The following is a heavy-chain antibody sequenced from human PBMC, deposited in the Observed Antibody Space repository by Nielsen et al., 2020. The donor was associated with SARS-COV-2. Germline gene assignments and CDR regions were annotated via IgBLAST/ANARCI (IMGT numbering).Heavy chain of an antibody. J-gene: IGHJ6*03. V-gene: IGHV1-8*02. CDR3: ARDYPYYMDV. Sequence: ASVKVSCKASGYTFTNYVMNWVRQAPGQGLEWMGWMNPNSGNTGYAQKFQGRVTMTRNTSISTAYMELSSLRSEDTAVYYCARDYPYYMDVWGKGTTVTVSS. D-gene: IGHD3-10*01. CDR2: MNPNSGNT. CDR1: GYTFTNYV.